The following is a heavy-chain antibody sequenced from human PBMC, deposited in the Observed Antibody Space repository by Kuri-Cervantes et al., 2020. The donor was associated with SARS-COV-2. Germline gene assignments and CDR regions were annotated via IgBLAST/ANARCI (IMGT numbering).Heavy chain of an antibody. J-gene: IGHJ4*02. CDR2: IDWDDDK. CDR1: GFSLSTSGMC. D-gene: IGHD1-26*01. CDR3: ARFPVGASHFDY. Sequence: SGPTLVKPTQILTLTCTFSGFSLSTSGMCVSWIRQPPGKALEWLARIDWDDDKYYSTSLKTRPPNSKDTSKNQEVLTMTNMDPVDTATYYCARFPVGASHFDYWGQGTLVTVSS. V-gene: IGHV2-70*11.